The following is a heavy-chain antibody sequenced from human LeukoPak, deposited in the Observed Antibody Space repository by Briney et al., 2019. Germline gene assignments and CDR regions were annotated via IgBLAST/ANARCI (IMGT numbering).Heavy chain of an antibody. CDR2: ISYGGSNE. CDR1: GFTFSDYA. J-gene: IGHJ6*02. CDR3: ARNKPITAFFVMDV. Sequence: GRSLRLSCAASGFTFSDYAMHWVRQPPGKGLEWVAVISYGGSNEYYADSVKGRFTISRDNSKNTLYLQMNSLRAEDTAVYYCARNKPITAFFVMDVWGQGTTVTVSS. D-gene: IGHD2/OR15-2a*01. V-gene: IGHV3-30*04.